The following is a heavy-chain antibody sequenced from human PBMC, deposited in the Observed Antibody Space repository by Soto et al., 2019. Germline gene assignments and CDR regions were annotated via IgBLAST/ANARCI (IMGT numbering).Heavy chain of an antibody. Sequence: QVQLVQSGAEVKKPGSSVKVSCKASEGTFSSYAISWVRQAPGQGLEWMGGIIPIFGTANYAQKFQGRVTITADESTSTAYMELSSLRSEDTAVYYCARGAIFGVANWFDPWGQGTLVTVSS. CDR1: EGTFSSYA. J-gene: IGHJ5*02. CDR2: IIPIFGTA. CDR3: ARGAIFGVANWFDP. V-gene: IGHV1-69*01. D-gene: IGHD3-3*01.